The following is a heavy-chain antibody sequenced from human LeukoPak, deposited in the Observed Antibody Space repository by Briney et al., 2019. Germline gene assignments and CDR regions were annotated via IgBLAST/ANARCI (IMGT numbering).Heavy chain of an antibody. V-gene: IGHV3-11*04. Sequence: PGGSLRLSCAASGFTFSDYYMSWIRQAPGKGLEWVSYISSSGSTIYYADSVKGRFTISRGNAKNSLYLQMNSLRAEDTAVYYCARYCSSTSCLDYWGQGTLVTVSS. CDR1: GFTFSDYY. CDR2: ISSSGSTI. CDR3: ARYCSSTSCLDY. D-gene: IGHD2-2*01. J-gene: IGHJ4*02.